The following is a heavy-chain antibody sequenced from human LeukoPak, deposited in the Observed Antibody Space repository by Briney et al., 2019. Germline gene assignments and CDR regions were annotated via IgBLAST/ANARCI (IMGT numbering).Heavy chain of an antibody. V-gene: IGHV4-59*11. D-gene: IGHD1-26*01. CDR3: ARGRSYSGY. CDR1: GGSISGHY. CDR2: IYSSGST. J-gene: IGHJ4*02. Sequence: PSETLSLTCSVSGGSISGHYWTWIRQPPGKGLEWIGYIYSSGSTNYNSSLKSRVTISVDTSKNQFSLKLSSVTAADTAVYYCARGRSYSGYWGQGTLVTVSS.